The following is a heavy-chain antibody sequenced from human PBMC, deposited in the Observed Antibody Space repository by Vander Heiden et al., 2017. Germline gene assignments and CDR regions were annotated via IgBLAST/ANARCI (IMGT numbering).Heavy chain of an antibody. V-gene: IGHV1-18*01. CDR1: GYTFASYG. J-gene: IGHJ5*02. CDR3: ARGEGVAFSTSEGWFDP. D-gene: IGHD6-6*01. CDR2: ISTYNGNT. Sequence: QVHLVQSGAEVNKPGASVKVYCKASGYTFASYGISWVRPAPVQGLEWMGWISTYNGNTNYAQKFQGRVTMTTDTSTNTAYLEMRSLRSDDTAVYYCARGEGVAFSTSEGWFDPWGQGTLVTVSS.